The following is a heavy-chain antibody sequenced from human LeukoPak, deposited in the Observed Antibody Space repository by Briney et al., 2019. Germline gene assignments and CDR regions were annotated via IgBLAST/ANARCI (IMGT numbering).Heavy chain of an antibody. J-gene: IGHJ4*02. D-gene: IGHD5-24*01. V-gene: IGHV4-39*07. CDR1: GGSISSSSYY. CDR3: ARDTAFRGYNDY. Sequence: SETLSLTCTVSGGSISSSSYYWGWIRQPPGKGLEWIGSIYYSGSTYYNPSLKSRVTISVDTSKNQFSLKLSSVTAADTAVYYCARDTAFRGYNDYWGQGTLVTVSS. CDR2: IYYSGST.